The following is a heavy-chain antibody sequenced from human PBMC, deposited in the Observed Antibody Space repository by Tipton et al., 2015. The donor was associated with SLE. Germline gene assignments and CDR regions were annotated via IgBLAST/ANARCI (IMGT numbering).Heavy chain of an antibody. CDR1: GYSFTSYW. D-gene: IGHD3-22*01. J-gene: IGHJ3*02. Sequence: QLVQSGAEVKKPGESLKISCKGSGYSFTSYWIGWVRQMPGKGLEWMGIIYPGDSDTRYSPSFQGQVTISADKSISTAYLQWSSLKASDTAMYYCARRAYYYDSSEPPGAFDIWGQGTMVTVSS. V-gene: IGHV5-51*03. CDR3: ARRAYYYDSSEPPGAFDI. CDR2: IYPGDSDT.